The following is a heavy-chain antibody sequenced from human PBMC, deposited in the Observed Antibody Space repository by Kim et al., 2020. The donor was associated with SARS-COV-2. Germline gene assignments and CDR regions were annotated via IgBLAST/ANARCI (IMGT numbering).Heavy chain of an antibody. CDR3: ARDLEARRFLEWGPSVYYYYGMDV. J-gene: IGHJ6*02. CDR1: GYTFTSYG. Sequence: ASVKVSCKASGYTFTSYGISWVRQAPGQGLEWMGWISAYNGNTNYAQKLQGRVTMTTDTSTSTAYMELRSLRSDDTAVYYCARDLEARRFLEWGPSVYYYYGMDVWGQGTTVTVSS. CDR2: ISAYNGNT. D-gene: IGHD3-3*01. V-gene: IGHV1-18*04.